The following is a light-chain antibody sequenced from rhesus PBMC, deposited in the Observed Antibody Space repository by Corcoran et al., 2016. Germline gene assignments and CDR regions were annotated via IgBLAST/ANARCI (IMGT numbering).Light chain of an antibody. J-gene: IGKJ3*01. CDR1: QGITHV. V-gene: IGKV1-33*02. CDR3: QRYYSTPFT. CDR2: EAS. Sequence: DIQMTQPPSSLSASVGDRVTIPCRASQGITHVFAWYQQKPGETPKLLIYEASSLQSGIPSRFSGSGSGTDFTLTISSLQPKGFATYYCQRYYSTPFTFGPGTKLDIK.